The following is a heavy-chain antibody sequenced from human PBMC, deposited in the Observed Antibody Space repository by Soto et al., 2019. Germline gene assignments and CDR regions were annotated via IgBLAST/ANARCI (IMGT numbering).Heavy chain of an antibody. Sequence: QVQLVQSGAEVKKPGASVKVSCKASGYTFTSYGISWVRQAPGQGLEWMGWISAYNGNTNYAQKLQGRVTMTTDTXSXXAYMELRSLSCDDTAVYYCARDLRKWIQLWLPFDYWGQGTLVTVSS. D-gene: IGHD5-18*01. CDR2: ISAYNGNT. CDR3: ARDLRKWIQLWLPFDY. CDR1: GYTFTSYG. J-gene: IGHJ4*02. V-gene: IGHV1-18*01.